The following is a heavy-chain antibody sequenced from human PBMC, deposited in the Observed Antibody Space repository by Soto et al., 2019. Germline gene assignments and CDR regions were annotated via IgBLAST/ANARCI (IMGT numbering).Heavy chain of an antibody. D-gene: IGHD3-10*01. J-gene: IGHJ1*01. CDR3: ARGYYSSVSH. CDR2: ISENGGST. CDR1: GFTFSTYW. Sequence: EVQLVESGGGLVQPGGSLRLSCAAAGFTFSTYWMKWVRQVPGEGLVWVSRISENGGSTTYADSETGLFTISRDNAKNTLYLQMNCLRCEDTAILYCARGYYSSVSHLGQGTLGTVST. V-gene: IGHV3-74*01.